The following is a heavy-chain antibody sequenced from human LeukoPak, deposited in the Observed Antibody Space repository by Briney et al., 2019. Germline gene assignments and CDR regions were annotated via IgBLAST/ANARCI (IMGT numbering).Heavy chain of an antibody. CDR2: ISGSGGST. CDR3: AKDGEKYCSGGSCYSDY. CDR1: GFTFSSYA. V-gene: IGHV3-23*01. Sequence: GGSLRLSCAASGFTFSSYAMSWVRQAPGKGLEWVSAISGSGGSTYYADSVKGRFTISRDNSKNTLYLQMNSLRAEDTAVYYCAKDGEKYCSGGSCYSDYWGQGTLVTVSS. J-gene: IGHJ4*02. D-gene: IGHD2-15*01.